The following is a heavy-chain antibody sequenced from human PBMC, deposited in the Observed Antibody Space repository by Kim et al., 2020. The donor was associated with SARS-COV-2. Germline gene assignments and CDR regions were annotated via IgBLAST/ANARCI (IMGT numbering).Heavy chain of an antibody. D-gene: IGHD4-17*01. CDR2: IYYSGST. CDR3: ARLSATVTTAYFDY. Sequence: SETLSLTCTVSGGSISSYYWSWIRQPPGKGLEWIGYIYYSGSTNYNPSLKSRVTISVDTSKNQFSLKLSSVTAADTAVYYCARLSATVTTAYFDYWGQGTLVTVSS. CDR1: GGSISSYY. J-gene: IGHJ4*02. V-gene: IGHV4-59*08.